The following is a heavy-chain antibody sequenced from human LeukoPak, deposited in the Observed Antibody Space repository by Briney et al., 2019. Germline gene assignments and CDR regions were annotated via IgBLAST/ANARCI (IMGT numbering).Heavy chain of an antibody. CDR1: GFTFSSYW. Sequence: PGGSLRLSCAASGFTFSSYWMHWVRQAPGKGLVWVSRINNDGSSTSYADSVQGRFTISRDNAKNTLYLQFNSLRVEDTAVYYCARALLGGAGVVGVWGQGTLVTVSS. D-gene: IGHD1-26*01. CDR3: ARALLGGAGVVGV. CDR2: INNDGSST. V-gene: IGHV3-74*01. J-gene: IGHJ4*02.